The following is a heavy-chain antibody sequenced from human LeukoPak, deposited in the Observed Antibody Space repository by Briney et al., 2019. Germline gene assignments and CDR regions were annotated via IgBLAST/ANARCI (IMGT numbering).Heavy chain of an antibody. CDR3: AKDKQGSGWTLGY. J-gene: IGHJ4*02. CDR1: GFTFSSYA. V-gene: IGHV3-23*01. CDR2: ISGSGGST. Sequence: GGSLRLSCAASGFTFSSYAMSWVRQAPGKGLEWVSAISGSGGSTYYADSVKGRLTISRDNSKNTLYLQMNSLRAEDTAVYYCAKDKQGSGWTLGYWGQGTLVTVSS. D-gene: IGHD6-19*01.